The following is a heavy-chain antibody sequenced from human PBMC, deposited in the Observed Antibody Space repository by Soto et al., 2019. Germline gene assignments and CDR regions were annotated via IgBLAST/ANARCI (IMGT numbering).Heavy chain of an antibody. CDR1: GYTFTSYG. CDR3: ARECYDYYDSSGSYYFDY. D-gene: IGHD3-22*01. J-gene: IGHJ4*02. CDR2: ISAYNGIT. Sequence: ASVKVSCKASGYTFTSYGISWGRQAPGQGLEGMGWISAYNGITNYAQKLQGRVTMSSDTSTCTAYMELRSLRSDHTAVYYCARECYDYYDSSGSYYFDYWGLGTLVTVSS. V-gene: IGHV1-18*01.